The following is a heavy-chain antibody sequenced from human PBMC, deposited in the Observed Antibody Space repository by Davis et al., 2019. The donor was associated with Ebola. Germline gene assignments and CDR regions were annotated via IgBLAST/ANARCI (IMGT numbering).Heavy chain of an antibody. Sequence: MPSETPSLTCAVYGGSFSGYYWSWIRQPPGKGLEWIGEINHSGSTNYNPSLKSRFTISVDTSRNQFSLKLSSVTAEDTAVYYCARDHGSSWNNWFDPWGQGTLVTVSS. V-gene: IGHV4-34*01. CDR3: ARDHGSSWNNWFDP. D-gene: IGHD6-13*01. J-gene: IGHJ5*02. CDR1: GGSFSGYY. CDR2: INHSGST.